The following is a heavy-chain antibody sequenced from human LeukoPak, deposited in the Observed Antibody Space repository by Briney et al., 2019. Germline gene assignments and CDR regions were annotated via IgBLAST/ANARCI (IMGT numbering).Heavy chain of an antibody. Sequence: ASVKVSCKASGYTFTGYYMHWVRQAPGQGLEWMGWINPNSGGTNYAQKFQGRVTMTRDTSISTAYMELSWLRSDDTAVYYCARDARKLGGYHSFDYWGQGTLVTVSS. D-gene: IGHD3-22*01. J-gene: IGHJ4*02. V-gene: IGHV1-2*02. CDR3: ARDARKLGGYHSFDY. CDR1: GYTFTGYY. CDR2: INPNSGGT.